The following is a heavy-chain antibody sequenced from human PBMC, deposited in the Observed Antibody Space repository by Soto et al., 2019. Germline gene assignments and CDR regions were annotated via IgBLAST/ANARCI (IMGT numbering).Heavy chain of an antibody. CDR1: GYSITSGYY. CDR3: ARGGIQLSYAFDY. D-gene: IGHD5-18*01. J-gene: IGHJ4*02. CDR2: IYHSGST. Sequence: SETLSLTCAVSGYSITSGYYWGWIRQPPGKGLEWIGSIYHSGSTYYNPSLKSRVTISMDTSHTQIFLNLTSVTAADTAVYYCARGGIQLSYAFDYWGQGILVTFS. V-gene: IGHV4-38-2*01.